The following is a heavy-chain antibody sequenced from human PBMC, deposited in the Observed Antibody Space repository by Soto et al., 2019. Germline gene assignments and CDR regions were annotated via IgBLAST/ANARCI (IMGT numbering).Heavy chain of an antibody. CDR1: GGSINNNYYY. CDR3: ASPNLDDPVYFDY. D-gene: IGHD1-1*01. J-gene: IGHJ4*01. Sequence: ASETLSLTCSVSGGSINNNYYYWGWVRQPPGKGLEWIGSVSFTGTTYYSPSLKSRVTTSIDTSRNQFSLKLTSVTAADTAVYYCASPNLDDPVYFDY. CDR2: VSFTGTT. V-gene: IGHV4-39*01.